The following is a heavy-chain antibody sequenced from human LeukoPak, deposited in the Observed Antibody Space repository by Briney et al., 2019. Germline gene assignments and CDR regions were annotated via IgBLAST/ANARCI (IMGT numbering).Heavy chain of an antibody. J-gene: IGHJ5*02. V-gene: IGHV3-30*01. CDR1: GFTFSSYA. Sequence: QTGGSLRLSCAASGFTFSSYAMHWVRQAPGKGLEWVAVISYDGSNKYYADSVKGRFTISRDNSKNTLYLQMNSLRAEDTAVYYCAGAQRFDPWGQGTLVTVSS. CDR3: AGAQRFDP. CDR2: ISYDGSNK.